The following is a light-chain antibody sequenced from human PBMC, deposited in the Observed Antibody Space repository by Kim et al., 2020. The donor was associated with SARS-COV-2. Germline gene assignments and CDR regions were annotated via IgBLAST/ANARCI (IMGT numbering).Light chain of an antibody. CDR2: GAS. V-gene: IGKV1-33*01. J-gene: IGKJ2*01. CDR3: PQSDNLPSYA. Sequence: DIQMTQSPSSLSASAGDRVTITCQASQDIGNRLSWYQQKPGKAPKLLIYGASNLETGVPPRFSGSGSGTHFTFTISSLQPEDVATYYCPQSDNLPSYAFGRGTKLDI. CDR1: QDIGNR.